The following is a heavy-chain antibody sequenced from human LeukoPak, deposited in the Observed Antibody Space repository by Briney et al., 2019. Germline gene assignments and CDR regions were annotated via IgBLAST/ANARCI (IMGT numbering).Heavy chain of an antibody. D-gene: IGHD3-9*01. CDR3: AKDSGAYYDILTVSYYFDY. J-gene: IGHJ4*02. CDR1: GFTFDDYA. V-gene: IGHV3-9*01. CDR2: ISWNSGSI. Sequence: PGGSLRLSCAASGFTFDDYAMHWIRQAPGKGLEWVSGISWNSGSIGYADSVKGRFTISRDNAKNSLYLQMNSLRAEDTALYYCAKDSGAYYDILTVSYYFDYRGQGTLVTVSS.